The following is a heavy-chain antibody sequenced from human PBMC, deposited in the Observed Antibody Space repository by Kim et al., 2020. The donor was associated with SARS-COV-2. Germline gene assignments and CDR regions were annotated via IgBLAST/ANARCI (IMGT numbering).Heavy chain of an antibody. CDR1: GGSFSGYH. D-gene: IGHD2-2*01. J-gene: IGHJ6*02. Sequence: SETLSLTCAVYGGSFSGYHWSWIRQPPGKGLDWIGEINHSGSTNYSPALKSRVTISIDTSRNQFTLKLTSVTAADTAPYYCARGREGVVPGAILGIGPHYDYYVMDVWGQGTTVTVSS. V-gene: IGHV4-34*01. CDR2: INHSGST. CDR3: ARGREGVVPGAILGIGPHYDYYVMDV.